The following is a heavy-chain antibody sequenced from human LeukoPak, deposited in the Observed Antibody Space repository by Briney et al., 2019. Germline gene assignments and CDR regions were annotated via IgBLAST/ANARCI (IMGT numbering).Heavy chain of an antibody. V-gene: IGHV3-23*01. D-gene: IGHD2-2*03. Sequence: QSGGSLRLSCAASAFTFSSYTMSWVRQAPGKGLEWVSATSNSGGSTYYADSVKGRFTISRDNSKNTLYLQMNSLRAEDTAVYYCAKDGYVSWAYRLSHFDYWGQGTLVTVSS. CDR2: TSNSGGST. CDR1: AFTFSSYT. J-gene: IGHJ4*02. CDR3: AKDGYVSWAYRLSHFDY.